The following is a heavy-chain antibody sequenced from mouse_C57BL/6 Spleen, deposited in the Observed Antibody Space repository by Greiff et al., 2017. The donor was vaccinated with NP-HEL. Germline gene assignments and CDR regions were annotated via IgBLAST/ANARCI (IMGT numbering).Heavy chain of an antibody. CDR2: ISDGGSYT. V-gene: IGHV5-4*01. CDR3: AREDYGSSYRYYFDY. D-gene: IGHD1-1*01. CDR1: GFTFSSYA. Sequence: EVMLVESGGGLVKPGGSLKLSCAASGFTFSSYAMSWVRQTPEKMLEWVATISDGGSYTSYPDNVKGRFTISRDNAKNTLYLQMSHLKSEDTAMYYCAREDYGSSYRYYFDYWGQGTTLTVSS. J-gene: IGHJ2*01.